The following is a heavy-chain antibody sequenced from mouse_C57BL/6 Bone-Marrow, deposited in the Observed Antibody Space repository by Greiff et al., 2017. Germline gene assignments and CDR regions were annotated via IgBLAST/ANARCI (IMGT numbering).Heavy chain of an antibody. CDR2: IRSKSSNYAT. V-gene: IGHV10-3*01. CDR1: GFTFNTYA. J-gene: IGHJ4*01. CDR3: VRERGYDYDEVYYAMDY. Sequence: DVKLVESGGGLVQPKGSLKLSCAASGFTFNTYAMHWVRQAPGKGLEWVARIRSKSSNYATYYADSVKDRFTISRDDSQSMLYLQMNNLKTEDTAMYYCVRERGYDYDEVYYAMDYWGQGTSVTVSS. D-gene: IGHD2-4*01.